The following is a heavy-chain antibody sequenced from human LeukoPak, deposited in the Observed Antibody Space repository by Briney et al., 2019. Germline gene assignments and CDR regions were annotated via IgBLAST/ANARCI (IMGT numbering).Heavy chain of an antibody. CDR1: GGSFSGYY. V-gene: IGHV4-34*01. CDR3: ARMIGGYYDFGSGYSSDY. D-gene: IGHD3-3*01. CDR2: INHSGST. J-gene: IGHJ4*02. Sequence: SETLSLTCAVYGGSFSGYYWSWIRQPPGKGLEWIGEINHSGSTNYNPSLKSRVTISVDTSKNQFSLKLSSVTAADTAVYYCARMIGGYYDFGSGYSSDYWGQGTLVTVSS.